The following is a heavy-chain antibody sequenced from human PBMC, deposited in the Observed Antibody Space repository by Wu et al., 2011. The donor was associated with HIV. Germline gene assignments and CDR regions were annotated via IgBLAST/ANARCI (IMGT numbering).Heavy chain of an antibody. V-gene: IGHV1-69*06. D-gene: IGHD2-21*01. Sequence: QVQLVQSGAEVKKPGSSVKVSCKASGGTFSKYTISWVRQAPGQGLEWMGGIIPIFGTAKYAQKFQGRVTISADKSTSTAYMELSSLTSEDTAVYYCARDLGGDEDYWGQGTLVTVSS. CDR2: IIPIFGTA. J-gene: IGHJ4*02. CDR1: GGTFSKYT. CDR3: ARDLGGDEDY.